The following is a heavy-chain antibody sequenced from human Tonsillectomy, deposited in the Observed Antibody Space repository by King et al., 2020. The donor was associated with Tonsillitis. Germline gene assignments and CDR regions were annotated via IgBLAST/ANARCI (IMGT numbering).Heavy chain of an antibody. V-gene: IGHV1-69*01. D-gene: IGHD5-24*01. Sequence: VQLVESGAEVKKPGSSVKVSCKASGGTFSSHTISWVRQAPGQGLEWMGGIFPMFGAANYAQNFQGRVTITADESTSTAYMELSSLRSEDTAVYYCAREMATITSPFEYWGQGTLVTVSS. CDR3: AREMATITSPFEY. CDR1: GGTFSSHT. CDR2: IFPMFGAA. J-gene: IGHJ4*02.